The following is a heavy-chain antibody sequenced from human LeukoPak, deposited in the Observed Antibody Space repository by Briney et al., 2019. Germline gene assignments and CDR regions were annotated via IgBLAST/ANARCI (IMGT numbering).Heavy chain of an antibody. D-gene: IGHD6-13*01. CDR3: AKDRAGSWAIDY. Sequence: GGSLRLSCAASGFTFSTYNMHWVRQAPGKGLEWVAVISYDGSNKYYADSVKGRFAISRDDSKNTLYLEMNSLNAEDTAVYYCAKDRAGSWAIDYWGQGTLVTVSS. V-gene: IGHV3-30*18. CDR2: ISYDGSNK. J-gene: IGHJ4*02. CDR1: GFTFSTYN.